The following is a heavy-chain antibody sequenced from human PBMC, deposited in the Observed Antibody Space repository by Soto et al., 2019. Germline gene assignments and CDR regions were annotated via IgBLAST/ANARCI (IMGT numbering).Heavy chain of an antibody. Sequence: QVQLVQSGAEVKKPGTSVKVSCKASGYTFTSNGISWVRQAPGQGLEWMGWISTYNGNKHYAQKLQGRVTMTRDTSTRVAYMQLRDLRSDDTAVYYCARDGYGDYGYWGQGSLVTVSS. CDR3: ARDGYGDYGY. D-gene: IGHD4-17*01. CDR1: GYTFTSNG. J-gene: IGHJ4*02. CDR2: ISTYNGNK. V-gene: IGHV1-18*01.